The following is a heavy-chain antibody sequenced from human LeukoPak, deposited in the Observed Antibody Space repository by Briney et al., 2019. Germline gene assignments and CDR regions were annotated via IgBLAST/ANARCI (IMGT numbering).Heavy chain of an antibody. CDR2: IFYDGSNK. J-gene: IGHJ4*02. CDR3: ARGGGYSYGSFDY. D-gene: IGHD5-18*01. V-gene: IGHV3-30*04. Sequence: GGSLRLSCVASGFKFTSYTMNWVRQAPGKGLEWVAVIFYDGSNKYYADSVKGRFTISRDNAKNTLYLQMNSLRAEDTAVYYCARGGGYSYGSFDYWGQGTLVTVSS. CDR1: GFKFTSYT.